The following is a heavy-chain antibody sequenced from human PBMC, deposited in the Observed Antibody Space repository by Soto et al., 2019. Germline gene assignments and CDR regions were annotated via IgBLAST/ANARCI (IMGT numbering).Heavy chain of an antibody. V-gene: IGHV5-51*01. J-gene: IGHJ6*02. Sequence: GESLKISCKGSGYTFTDYWIGWVRQLPGKGLEWMGIIYPGDSDTRYSPSFQGHVTITVDKSTNTAYLQWNTLRASDTAMYYCARHISTFRYYYYAMDVWGQGTTVTVSS. D-gene: IGHD2-2*01. CDR2: IYPGDSDT. CDR1: GYTFTDYW. CDR3: ARHISTFRYYYYAMDV.